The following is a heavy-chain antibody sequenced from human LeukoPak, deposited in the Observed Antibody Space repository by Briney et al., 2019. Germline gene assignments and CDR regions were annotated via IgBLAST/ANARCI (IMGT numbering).Heavy chain of an antibody. CDR1: GGSISSGSYY. D-gene: IGHD6-13*01. Sequence: SQTLSLACTVSGGSISSGSYYWSWIRQPAGKGLEWIGRIYTSGSTNYNPSLKSRVTISVDTSKNQFSLKLSSVTAADTAVYYCARAAALGLDYWGQGTLVTVSS. CDR2: IYTSGST. V-gene: IGHV4-61*02. CDR3: ARAAALGLDY. J-gene: IGHJ4*02.